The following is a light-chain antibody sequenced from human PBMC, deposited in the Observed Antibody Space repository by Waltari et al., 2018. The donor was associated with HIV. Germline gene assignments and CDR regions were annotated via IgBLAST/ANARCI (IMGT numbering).Light chain of an antibody. J-gene: IGLJ3*02. CDR1: YPNIGSNN. CDR3: SVWDDSLAGWM. Sequence: QSVLTQPPSASGTPGQRVTISCSGTYPNIGSNNVHWYQQPPGAAPKLLISLNDQRPSGVPDRFSGSKSGTSASLVISGLRSEDEADYFCSVWDDSLAGWMFGGGTRLTVL. V-gene: IGLV1-47*01. CDR2: LND.